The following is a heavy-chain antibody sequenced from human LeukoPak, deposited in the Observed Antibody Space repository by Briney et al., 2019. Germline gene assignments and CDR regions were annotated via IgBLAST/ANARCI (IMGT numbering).Heavy chain of an antibody. CDR1: GFTFSSYS. D-gene: IGHD1-20*01. CDR3: ARDGASMRYNWNYYYYMDV. V-gene: IGHV3-30*03. CDR2: ISYDGSNK. Sequence: PGGSLRLSCVGSGFTFSSYSMNWVRQAPGKGLEWVAVISYDGSNKYYADSVKGRFTISRDNSKNTLYLQMNSLRAEDTAVYYCARDGASMRYNWNYYYYMDVWGKGTTVTVSS. J-gene: IGHJ6*03.